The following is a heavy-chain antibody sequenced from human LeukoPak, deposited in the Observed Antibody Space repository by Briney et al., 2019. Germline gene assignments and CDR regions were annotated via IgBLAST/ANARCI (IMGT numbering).Heavy chain of an antibody. CDR2: IYYSGST. D-gene: IGHD3-22*01. J-gene: IGHJ5*02. Sequence: SQTLSLTCTVSGGSISSGGYHWGWLRHHPEKGLEWIGYIYYSGSTYYTPSLKSRVTMSLDTTKNQFSLKLRSVTAADTAVYYCARVRHDTSRYRKVSWFDPWGQGNLVTVSS. CDR1: GGSISSGGYH. V-gene: IGHV4-31*03. CDR3: ARVRHDTSRYRKVSWFDP.